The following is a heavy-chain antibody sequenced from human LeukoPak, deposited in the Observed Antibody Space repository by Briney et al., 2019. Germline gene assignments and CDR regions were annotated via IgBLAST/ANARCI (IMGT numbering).Heavy chain of an antibody. V-gene: IGHV3-48*01. D-gene: IGHD6-19*01. CDR1: GFTFSSYW. J-gene: IGHJ4*02. Sequence: PGGSLRLSCAASGFTFSSYWMTWVRQAPGKGLEWVSYISSDSGTIYYADSVKGRFTISRDNAKNSMYLQMNSLRAEDTAVYYCARGSGLDYWGQGTLVTVSS. CDR2: ISSDSGTI. CDR3: ARGSGLDY.